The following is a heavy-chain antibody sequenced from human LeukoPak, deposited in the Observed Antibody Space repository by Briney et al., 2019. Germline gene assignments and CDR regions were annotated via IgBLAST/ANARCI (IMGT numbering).Heavy chain of an antibody. Sequence: SETLSLTCTVSGYSISSGYYWGWIRQPPGQGLEWIGSIYHSGSTYYNPSLKSRVTISVDTSKNQFSLKLSSVTAADTAVYYCARDNYYDSSGSTLNWFDPWGQGTLVTVSS. CDR2: IYHSGST. CDR3: ARDNYYDSSGSTLNWFDP. J-gene: IGHJ5*02. V-gene: IGHV4-38-2*02. D-gene: IGHD3-22*01. CDR1: GYSISSGYY.